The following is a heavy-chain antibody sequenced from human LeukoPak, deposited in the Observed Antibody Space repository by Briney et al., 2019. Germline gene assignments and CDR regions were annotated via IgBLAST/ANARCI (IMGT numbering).Heavy chain of an antibody. Sequence: PGGSLRLSCAAPGFTFSSYGMHWVRQAPGKGLEWVAFIRYDGSNKYYADSVKGRFTISRDNSKNTLYLQMNSLRAEDTAVYYCAKVPYCSSTSCPQYFDYWGQGTLVTVSS. D-gene: IGHD2-2*01. J-gene: IGHJ4*02. CDR1: GFTFSSYG. CDR2: IRYDGSNK. V-gene: IGHV3-30*02. CDR3: AKVPYCSSTSCPQYFDY.